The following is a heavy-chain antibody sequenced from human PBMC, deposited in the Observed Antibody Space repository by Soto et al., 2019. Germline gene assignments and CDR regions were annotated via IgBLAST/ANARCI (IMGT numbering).Heavy chain of an antibody. CDR2: INPSGGST. J-gene: IGHJ6*02. D-gene: IGHD6-13*01. V-gene: IGHV1-46*01. Sequence: GASVKVSCKASGYTFTSYHMHWVRQAPGQGLEWMGIINPSGGSTSYAQKFQGRVTMTRDTSTSTVYMELSSLRSEDTAVYYCARDRFLIAAAPEGYYYYGMDVWGQGTTVTVSS. CDR1: GYTFTSYH. CDR3: ARDRFLIAAAPEGYYYYGMDV.